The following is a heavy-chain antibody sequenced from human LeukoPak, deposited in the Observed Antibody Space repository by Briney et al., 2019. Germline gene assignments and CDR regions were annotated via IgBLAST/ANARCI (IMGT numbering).Heavy chain of an antibody. V-gene: IGHV1-46*01. Sequence: ASVKVSCKASGYTFTSYYMHWVRQAPGQGLEWMGIINPSGGSTSYAQKFQGRVTMTRDTSTSTVYVELSSLRSEDIDDYYCANHRIEEGDYWGQGTLVTVSS. CDR3: ANHRIEEGDY. CDR1: GYTFTSYY. CDR2: INPSGGST. J-gene: IGHJ4*02. D-gene: IGHD1-14*01.